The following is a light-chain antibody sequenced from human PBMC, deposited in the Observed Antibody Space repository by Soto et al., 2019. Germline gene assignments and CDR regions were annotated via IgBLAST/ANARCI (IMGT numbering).Light chain of an antibody. CDR2: KAS. CDR3: QQYKSDSWT. Sequence: DIQMTQSPSTLSASVGDRVTITCRASQSISTWLAWYQQKPGKAPKLLIYKASSLDSGVPSRFSGSGSGTEFTLTISSLQPDDFATYYCQQYKSDSWTFGQGTKVEIK. CDR1: QSISTW. J-gene: IGKJ1*01. V-gene: IGKV1-5*03.